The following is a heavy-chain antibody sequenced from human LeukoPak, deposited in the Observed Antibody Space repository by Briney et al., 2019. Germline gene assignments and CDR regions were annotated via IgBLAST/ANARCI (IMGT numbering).Heavy chain of an antibody. Sequence: PGGSLRLSCAASGFTFSSYAMAWVRQAPGEGLEWVSTISGSAGSTYYADSVKGRFTISRDNSKNTLYLQMNSLRAEDTAVYCCAKGGRTVAGDYWGQGTLVTVSS. CDR1: GFTFSSYA. D-gene: IGHD6-19*01. J-gene: IGHJ4*02. V-gene: IGHV3-23*01. CDR3: AKGGRTVAGDY. CDR2: ISGSAGST.